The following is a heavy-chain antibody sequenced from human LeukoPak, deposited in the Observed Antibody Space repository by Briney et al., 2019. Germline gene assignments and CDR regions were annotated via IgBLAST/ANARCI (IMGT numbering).Heavy chain of an antibody. CDR1: GFTFSYYA. CDR3: ARDPGVTPTPRFDY. Sequence: GGSLRLSCAASGFTFSYYALHWVRQAPGKGLEWVAAISADGSDTYYADSVKGRFTISRDNSKNTLYLQMSSLRTEGTAVYFCARDPGVTPTPRFDYWGQGALVTVSS. D-gene: IGHD4-23*01. CDR2: ISADGSDT. J-gene: IGHJ4*02. V-gene: IGHV3-30*04.